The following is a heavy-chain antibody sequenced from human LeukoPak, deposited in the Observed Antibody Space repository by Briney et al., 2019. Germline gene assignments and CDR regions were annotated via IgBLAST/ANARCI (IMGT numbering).Heavy chain of an antibody. CDR1: GGSISSYY. V-gene: IGHV4-59*01. CDR3: ARALYGDPRKRYFDL. Sequence: SETPSLTCTVSGGSISSYYWSWIRQPPGKGLEWIGYIYYSGSTNYNPSLKSRVTISVDTSKNQFSLKLSSVTAADTAVYYCARALYGDPRKRYFDLWGRGTLVTVSS. J-gene: IGHJ2*01. D-gene: IGHD4-17*01. CDR2: IYYSGST.